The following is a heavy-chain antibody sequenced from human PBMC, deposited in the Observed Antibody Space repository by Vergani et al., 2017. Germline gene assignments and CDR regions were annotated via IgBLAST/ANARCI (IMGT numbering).Heavy chain of an antibody. CDR3: ASLLSSSWSSFDY. Sequence: QVQLQQWGAGLLKPSETLSLTCAVYGGSFSGYYWSWIRQPPGKGLEWIGEINHSGSTNYNPSLKSRVTISVDTSKNQFSLKLSSVTAADTAVYYCASLLSSSWSSFDYWGQGTLVTVSS. J-gene: IGHJ4*02. D-gene: IGHD6-13*01. CDR2: INHSGST. V-gene: IGHV4-34*01. CDR1: GGSFSGYY.